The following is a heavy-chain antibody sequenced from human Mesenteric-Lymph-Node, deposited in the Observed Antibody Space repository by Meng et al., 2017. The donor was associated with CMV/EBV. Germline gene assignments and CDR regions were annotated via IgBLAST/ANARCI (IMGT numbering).Heavy chain of an antibody. D-gene: IGHD3-3*01. Sequence: GSLRLSCAVSGGSISSNYWWSWVRQTPGKGLDWIGEISHSGSTKYNPSLQSRVTISVDKSKNQFSLKLSSVTAADTAVYYCATLRFLEWAMDYWGQGTLVTVSS. V-gene: IGHV4-4*02. CDR3: ATLRFLEWAMDY. CDR1: GGSISSNYW. CDR2: ISHSGST. J-gene: IGHJ4*02.